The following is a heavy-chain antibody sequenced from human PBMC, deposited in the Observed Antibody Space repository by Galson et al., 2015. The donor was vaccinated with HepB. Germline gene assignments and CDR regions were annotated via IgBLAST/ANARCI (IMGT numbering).Heavy chain of an antibody. V-gene: IGHV3-66*01. J-gene: IGHJ4*02. D-gene: IGHD4-17*01. CDR2: MYSGGTT. Sequence: SLRLSCAASGVTVSKTHMSWVRQAPGKGLEWVSVMYSGGTTYYADHLKARFTTSRDNSKNILFLQMNNLRVEDTALYYCTRGGTLGRDEHDDYEEDYWGQGTLVTVSP. CDR3: TRGGTLGRDEHDDYEEDY. CDR1: GVTVSKTH.